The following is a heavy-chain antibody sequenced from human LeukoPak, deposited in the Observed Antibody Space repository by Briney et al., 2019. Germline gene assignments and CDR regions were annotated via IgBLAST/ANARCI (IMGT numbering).Heavy chain of an antibody. CDR3: ARVLATVTTMLDY. CDR1: GFTFSDYY. V-gene: IGHV3-11*01. D-gene: IGHD4-17*01. Sequence: PGGSLRLSCAASGFTFSDYYMSWIRQAPGKGLEWVSYISSSGSTIYYADSVKGRFTISRDNAKNSLYPQMNSLRAEDTAVYYCARVLATVTTMLDYWGQGTLVTVSS. CDR2: ISSSGSTI. J-gene: IGHJ4*02.